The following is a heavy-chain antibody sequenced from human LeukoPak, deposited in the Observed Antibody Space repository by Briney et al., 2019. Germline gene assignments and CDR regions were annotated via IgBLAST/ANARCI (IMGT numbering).Heavy chain of an antibody. Sequence: GRSLRLSCAASGFTFSSYSMNWVRQAPGKGLEWVSSISSSSSYIYYADSVKGRFTISRDNAKNSLYLQMNSLRAEDTAVYYCARDGKVGASFDYWGQETLVTVSS. CDR2: ISSSSSYI. V-gene: IGHV3-21*01. CDR1: GFTFSSYS. D-gene: IGHD1-26*01. CDR3: ARDGKVGASFDY. J-gene: IGHJ4*02.